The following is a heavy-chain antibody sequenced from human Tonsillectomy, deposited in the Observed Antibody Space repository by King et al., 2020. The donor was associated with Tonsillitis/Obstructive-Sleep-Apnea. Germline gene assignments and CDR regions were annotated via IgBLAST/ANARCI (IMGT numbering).Heavy chain of an antibody. J-gene: IGHJ4*02. CDR2: ISRSSTYT. V-gene: IGHV3-11*05. Sequence: VQLVESGGGLVKPGGSLRLSCAASGFTFSDYYMSWIRQAPGKGLDGVSYISRSSTYTNYADSVKGRFTISRDNAKNSLYLQMNSLRAEDTAVYYCARAPDCSGGSCSSLSDYWGQGTLVTVSS. CDR3: ARAPDCSGGSCSSLSDY. D-gene: IGHD2-15*01. CDR1: GFTFSDYY.